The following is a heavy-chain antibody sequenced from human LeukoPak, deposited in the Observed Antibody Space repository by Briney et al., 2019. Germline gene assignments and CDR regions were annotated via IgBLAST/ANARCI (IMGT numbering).Heavy chain of an antibody. V-gene: IGHV1-69*05. J-gene: IGHJ5*02. D-gene: IGHD3-22*01. CDR3: ALLEVVVIPSPSSWFDP. Sequence: SVKVSCKASGGTFSSYAMSWVRQAPGQGLEWMGGIIPIFGTANYAQKFQGRVTITTDESTSTAYMELSSLRSEDTAVYYCALLEVVVIPSPSSWFDPWGQGTLVTVSS. CDR2: IIPIFGTA. CDR1: GGTFSSYA.